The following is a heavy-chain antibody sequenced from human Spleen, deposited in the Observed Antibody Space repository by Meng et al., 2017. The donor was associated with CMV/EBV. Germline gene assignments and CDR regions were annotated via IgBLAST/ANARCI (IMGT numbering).Heavy chain of an antibody. CDR3: AREDSSTHPKTNYYYYYGMDV. V-gene: IGHV1-69*10. CDR1: GGAFTIYA. J-gene: IGHJ6*02. D-gene: IGHD6-13*01. Sequence: SVKVSCKASGGAFTIYAISWVRQAPGQGLEWMGGILPVLGIANHAPRFRDRVTITANKATSTAYMELSSLRSDDTAVYYCAREDSSTHPKTNYYYYYGMDVWGQGTTVTVSS. CDR2: ILPVLGIA.